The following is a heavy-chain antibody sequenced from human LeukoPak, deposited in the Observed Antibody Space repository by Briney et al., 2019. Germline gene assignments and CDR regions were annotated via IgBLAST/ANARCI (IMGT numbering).Heavy chain of an antibody. J-gene: IGHJ4*02. D-gene: IGHD1-1*01. CDR1: GFTFSSYW. V-gene: IGHV3-74*01. CDR2: INSDGSST. Sequence: GGSLRLSCAASGFTFSSYWMHWVRQAPGKGLVWVSRINSDGSSTSYADSVKGRFTISRDNAKNTLYLQMNSLRAEDTAVYYCARGECDNWNDGRFDYWGQGTLVTVSS. CDR3: ARGECDNWNDGRFDY.